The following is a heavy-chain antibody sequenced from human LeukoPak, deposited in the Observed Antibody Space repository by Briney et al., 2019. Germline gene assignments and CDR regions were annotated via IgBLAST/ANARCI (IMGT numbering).Heavy chain of an antibody. CDR3: ARSSGRSSSWYGRKGFDY. Sequence: ASVKVSCKASGYTFTSYDINWVRQGTGQGLEWMGWMNPNSGNTGYAQKFQGRVTITRNTSISTAYMELSSLRSEDTAVYYCARSSGRSSSWYGRKGFDYWGQGTLVTVSS. J-gene: IGHJ4*02. CDR1: GYTFTSYD. CDR2: MNPNSGNT. V-gene: IGHV1-8*03. D-gene: IGHD6-13*01.